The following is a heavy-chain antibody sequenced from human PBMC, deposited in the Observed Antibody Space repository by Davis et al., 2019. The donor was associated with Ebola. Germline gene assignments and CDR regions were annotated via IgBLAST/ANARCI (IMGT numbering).Heavy chain of an antibody. CDR2: ISSDGGIT. CDR1: AFTSSRYW. V-gene: IGHV3-74*01. D-gene: IGHD4-17*01. Sequence: PSGSLRLSCAASAFTSSRYWMHRVRQAPGTGLVYVTRISSDGGITSYADSVKGRFTISRYNAKSTLYLQMNSLTAEDTTVYYCVRTTYGAPEYWGQGTLVTVST. J-gene: IGHJ4*02. CDR3: VRTTYGAPEY.